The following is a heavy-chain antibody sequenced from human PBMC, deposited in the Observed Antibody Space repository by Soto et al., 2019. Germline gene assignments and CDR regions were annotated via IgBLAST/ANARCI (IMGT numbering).Heavy chain of an antibody. CDR1: NGSFSVYY. Sequence: SETLSLTCAVYNGSFSVYYWTWIRQSPGKGPEWIGEVNHAGSTNYNPSLKSRVTISVDTSKSQFSLKLNSVTAADTAVYYCARDSTRRGACDIWGQGTMVTVSS. CDR2: VNHAGST. CDR3: ARDSTRRGACDI. V-gene: IGHV4-34*01. J-gene: IGHJ3*02. D-gene: IGHD2-2*01.